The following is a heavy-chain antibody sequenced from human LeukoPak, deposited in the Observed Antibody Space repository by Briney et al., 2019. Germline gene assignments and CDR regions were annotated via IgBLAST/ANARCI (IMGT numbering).Heavy chain of an antibody. V-gene: IGHV1-46*01. CDR3: AREGHSGYDSDPFDY. D-gene: IGHD5-12*01. J-gene: IGHJ4*02. CDR1: GYTFTSYY. CDR2: INPSGGST. Sequence: ASVKVSCKASGYTFTSYYMHWVRQAPGQGLEWMGIINPSGGSTSYAQKFQGRVTITADESTSTAYMELSSLRSEDTAVYYCAREGHSGYDSDPFDYWGQGTLVTVSS.